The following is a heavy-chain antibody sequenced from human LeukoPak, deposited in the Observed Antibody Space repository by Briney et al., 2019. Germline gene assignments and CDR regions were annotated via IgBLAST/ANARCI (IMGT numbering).Heavy chain of an antibody. D-gene: IGHD3-10*01. CDR3: ARVVTHYGMDV. V-gene: IGHV4-59*01. Sequence: PSETLSLTCTVSGGSISSYYWSWIRQPPGKGLEWIGYIYYSGSTNYNPSLKSRVTISVDTSKNQFSLKLSSVTAADTAVYYCARVVTHYGMDVWGQGTTVTVSS. CDR2: IYYSGST. CDR1: GGSISSYY. J-gene: IGHJ6*02.